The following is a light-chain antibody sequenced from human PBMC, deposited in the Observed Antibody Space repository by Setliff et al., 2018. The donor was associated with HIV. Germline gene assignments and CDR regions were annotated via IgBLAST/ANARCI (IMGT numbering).Light chain of an antibody. CDR2: DVS. V-gene: IGLV2-14*03. Sequence: QSVLTQPASVSESPGQSITISCIGTSSDVGGYDFVSWYQQRPDKAPKLIIFDVSERPSGVSHRFSGSKSGNTASLTISGLQTEDEGDYFCASYRSPATYVFGIGTKVTVL. J-gene: IGLJ1*01. CDR3: ASYRSPATYV. CDR1: SSDVGGYDF.